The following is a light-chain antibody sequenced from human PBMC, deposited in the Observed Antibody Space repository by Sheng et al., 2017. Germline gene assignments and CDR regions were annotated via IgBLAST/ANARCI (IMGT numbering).Light chain of an antibody. CDR3: AAWDDSLSGLYV. CDR2: SYN. J-gene: IGLJ1*01. Sequence: QSVLTQPPSVSGTPGQRVTISCSGSSSNIEIDYVYWYQQLPGTAPKLLIYSYNQRPLRGSLTRFSASNSGTSASLVISGLRSEDEADYYCAAWDDSLSGLYVFGTGTKVTVL. V-gene: IGLV1-47*02. CDR1: SSNIEIDY.